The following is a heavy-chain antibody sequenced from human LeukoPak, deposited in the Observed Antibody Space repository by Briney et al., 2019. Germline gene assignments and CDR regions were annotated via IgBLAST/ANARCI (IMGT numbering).Heavy chain of an antibody. V-gene: IGHV4-34*01. Sequence: SETLSLTCAVYGGSFSGYYWSCIRQPPGKGLEWIGEINHSGSTNYNPSLKSRVTISVDTSKNQFSLKLSSVTAADTAVYYCARGGGMRYYYGSGSPYKTWGQGTLVTVSS. CDR3: ARGGGMRYYYGSGSPYKT. D-gene: IGHD3-10*01. CDR2: INHSGST. J-gene: IGHJ5*02. CDR1: GGSFSGYY.